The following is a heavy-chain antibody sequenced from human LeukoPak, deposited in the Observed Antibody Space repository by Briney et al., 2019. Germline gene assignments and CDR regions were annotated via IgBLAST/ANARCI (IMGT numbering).Heavy chain of an antibody. D-gene: IGHD6-19*01. CDR1: GGSISSYY. V-gene: IGHV4-59*01. Sequence: PSETLSLTCTVSGGSISSYYWSWIRQPPGKGLEWIGYIYYSGSTNYNPSLKSRVTISVDTSKNRFSLKLSSVTAADTAVYYCAVGYSSGWTPFDYWGQGTLVTVSS. J-gene: IGHJ4*02. CDR2: IYYSGST. CDR3: AVGYSSGWTPFDY.